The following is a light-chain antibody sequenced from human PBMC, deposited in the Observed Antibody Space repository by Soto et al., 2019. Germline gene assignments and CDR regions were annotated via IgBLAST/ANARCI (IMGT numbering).Light chain of an antibody. CDR1: QSVSSY. CDR3: QQRSNWPPIT. V-gene: IGKV3-11*01. J-gene: IGKJ5*01. Sequence: DMLLAQSPPSLSASAGDRGTLTCRASQSVSSYLAWYQQKPGQAPTLLIYDASNRATGIPARFSGSGSGTDFTLTISSLEPEDFAVYYCQQRSNWPPITFGQGTRLEIK. CDR2: DAS.